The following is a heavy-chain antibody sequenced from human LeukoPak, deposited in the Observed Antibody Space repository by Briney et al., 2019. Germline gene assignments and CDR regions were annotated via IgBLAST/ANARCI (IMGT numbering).Heavy chain of an antibody. J-gene: IGHJ4*02. Sequence: PGRSLRLSCAASGWTFSSYGMHWVRQAPGKGLEWVGVISYDGSNKYYADSVKGRFTITKHNSKNTLYLQMNSLRAEDTAVYYCAKDSSSGWSHFDYWGQGTLVTVSS. CDR2: ISYDGSNK. CDR1: GWTFSSYG. V-gene: IGHV3-30*18. CDR3: AKDSSSGWSHFDY. D-gene: IGHD6-19*01.